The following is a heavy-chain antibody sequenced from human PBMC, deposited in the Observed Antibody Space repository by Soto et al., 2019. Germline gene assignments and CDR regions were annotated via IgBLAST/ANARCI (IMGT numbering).Heavy chain of an antibody. CDR1: GFTFDSYW. CDR2: IKQAGSEK. Sequence: EVQLVESGGGLVQPGGSLRLSCAASGFTFDSYWMSWVRQAPGKGLAWVASIKQAGSEKYYVDSVKGRFTISRDNAKNLVYLQMNSLRVEDTAVYYWARFGRSWDFDNWGQGTLVTVSS. V-gene: IGHV3-7*01. D-gene: IGHD6-13*01. J-gene: IGHJ4*02. CDR3: ARFGRSWDFDN.